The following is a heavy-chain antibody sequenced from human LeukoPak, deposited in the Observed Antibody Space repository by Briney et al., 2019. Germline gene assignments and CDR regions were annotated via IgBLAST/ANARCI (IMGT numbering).Heavy chain of an antibody. D-gene: IGHD5-24*01. CDR1: GDSISRNY. V-gene: IGHV4-59*01. J-gene: IGHJ4*02. CDR2: FYYRGST. CDR3: AHRDGVY. Sequence: SGTLSLTCSVSGDSISRNYWTWIRQPPGKGLEWIGHFYYRGSTNYNPSLKSRVTISADTSKNQFSLKLTSVTAADTAVYYCAHRDGVYWGQGILVTVSS.